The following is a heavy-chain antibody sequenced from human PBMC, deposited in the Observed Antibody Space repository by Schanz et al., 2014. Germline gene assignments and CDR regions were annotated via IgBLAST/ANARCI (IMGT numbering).Heavy chain of an antibody. J-gene: IGHJ6*02. CDR1: GFTFSTYA. CDR3: AKGMGYCSGGTCYDYYYYGLAV. CDR2: ISGSGGST. D-gene: IGHD2-15*01. Sequence: VQLVESGGGLVQPGGSLRLSCAASGFTFSTYAMSWVRQAPGKGLEWVSGISGSGGSTYYADSVKGRFTISRDNAKNSLYLQMNSLSADDTAVFYCAKGMGYCSGGTCYDYYYYGLAVWGQGTTVAVSS. V-gene: IGHV3-23*04.